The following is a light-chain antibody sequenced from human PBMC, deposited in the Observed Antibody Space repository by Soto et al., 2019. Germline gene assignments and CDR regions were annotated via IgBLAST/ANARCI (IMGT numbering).Light chain of an antibody. CDR2: DVT. CDR1: SSDIFDNNH. J-gene: IGLJ3*02. V-gene: IGLV2-14*01. Sequence: QSALTQPAYVSGSPGQSITISCTGTSSDIFDNNHVSWYQQHPGKAPKLIIYDVTNRPSGVSNRFSGSKSGNTASLTISGLQAEDEADYYCSSYRSSTIGVFGGGTKLTV. CDR3: SSYRSSTIGV.